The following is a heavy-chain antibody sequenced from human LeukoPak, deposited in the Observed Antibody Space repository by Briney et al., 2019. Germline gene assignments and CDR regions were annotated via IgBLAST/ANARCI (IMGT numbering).Heavy chain of an antibody. Sequence: SGTLSLTCGVSGGSITNTNYWTWVRQPPGKGLEWIGEVNLQGSTNYNPSLMGRVAISVDTSENHISLQLTSVTAADTAVYYCARNSAVATSRSWFDPWGQGTLVTVSS. CDR1: GGSITNTNY. J-gene: IGHJ5*02. CDR3: ARNSAVATSRSWFDP. CDR2: VNLQGST. V-gene: IGHV4-4*02. D-gene: IGHD6-19*01.